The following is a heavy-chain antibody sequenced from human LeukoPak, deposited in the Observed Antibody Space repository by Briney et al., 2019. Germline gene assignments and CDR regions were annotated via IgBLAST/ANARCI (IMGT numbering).Heavy chain of an antibody. V-gene: IGHV5-51*03. CDR3: ARRQRLPNEYDSGGYYHDDAFDL. J-gene: IGHJ3*01. D-gene: IGHD3-22*01. CDR2: IYPGDSDT. Sequence: PGESLKISCQASGYSFTAFWIAWVRQMPGKGLEWMGIIYPGDSDTKYSPSFQGQVTISADKSINTAYLQWSSLKASDSAIFYCARRQRLPNEYDSGGYYHDDAFDLWGQGTMVTVSS. CDR1: GYSFTAFW.